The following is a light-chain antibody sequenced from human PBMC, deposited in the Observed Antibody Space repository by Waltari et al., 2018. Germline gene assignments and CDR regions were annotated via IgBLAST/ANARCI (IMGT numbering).Light chain of an antibody. Sequence: EIVLTQSPDTLSLSPVERATLSCRASQSVSGVYFAWYQQRRGQAPRLLIYGASTRATGIPDRFSGSGSGTDFTLTITRLEPEDFAVYYCQQSGSSVTFGGGTRVEIK. CDR3: QQSGSSVT. J-gene: IGKJ4*01. CDR1: QSVSGVY. V-gene: IGKV3-20*01. CDR2: GAS.